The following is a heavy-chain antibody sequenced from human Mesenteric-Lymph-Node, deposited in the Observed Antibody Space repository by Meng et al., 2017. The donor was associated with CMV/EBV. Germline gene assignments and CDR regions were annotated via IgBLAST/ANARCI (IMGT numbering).Heavy chain of an antibody. CDR1: GFTFDDYG. CDR3: AKDTGGRDGYNCPDY. J-gene: IGHJ4*02. V-gene: IGHV3-20*04. D-gene: IGHD5-24*01. CDR2: INWNGGST. Sequence: GGSLRLSCAASGFTFDDYGMSWVRQAPGKGLEWVSGINWNGGSTGYADSVKGRFTISRDNAKNSLYLQMNSLRAEDTALYYCAKDTGGRDGYNCPDYWGQGTLVTVSS.